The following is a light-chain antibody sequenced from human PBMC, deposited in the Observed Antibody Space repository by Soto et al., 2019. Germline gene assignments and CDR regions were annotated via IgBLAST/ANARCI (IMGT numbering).Light chain of an antibody. J-gene: IGLJ1*01. CDR1: SSDVGGYNY. CDR2: EVN. Sequence: SVLTQPPSASGSPGQSVAISCTGTSSDVGGYNYVSWYQQHPGKAPKLMIYEVNKRPLGVPDRFSGSKSGNTASLTVSGLQAEDEADYYCSSYAGSSNVFGTGTKVTVL. V-gene: IGLV2-8*01. CDR3: SSYAGSSNV.